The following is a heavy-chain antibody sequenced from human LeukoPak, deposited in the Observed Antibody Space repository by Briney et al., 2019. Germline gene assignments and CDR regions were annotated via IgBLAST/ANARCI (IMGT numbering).Heavy chain of an antibody. V-gene: IGHV3-74*03. CDR3: AADQDYGGYSHFDL. J-gene: IGHJ4*02. CDR1: GFTFSGYW. D-gene: IGHD4-23*01. CDR2: TKSDGSSI. Sequence: GSLRLSCAASGFTFSGYWMHWVRQAPGKGLVWVSRTKSDGSSIMYADSVKGRFTISRDNAKNTLWLQMNSLRVEDTAMFYCAADQDYGGYSHFDLWGQGILVTVSS.